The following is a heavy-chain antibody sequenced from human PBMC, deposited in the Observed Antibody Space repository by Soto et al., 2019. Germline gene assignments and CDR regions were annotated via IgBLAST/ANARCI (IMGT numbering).Heavy chain of an antibody. CDR3: ARGSDISSFDY. D-gene: IGHD3-10*01. J-gene: IGHJ4*02. Sequence: GVLRLSCAASGFTFSDYCMSWIRQAPGKGLEWVSYISSSGSTIYYADSVKGRFTISRDNSKNSLYLQMNSLRAEDTAVYYCARGSDISSFDYWGQGTLVTVSS. CDR1: GFTFSDYC. V-gene: IGHV3-11*01. CDR2: ISSSGSTI.